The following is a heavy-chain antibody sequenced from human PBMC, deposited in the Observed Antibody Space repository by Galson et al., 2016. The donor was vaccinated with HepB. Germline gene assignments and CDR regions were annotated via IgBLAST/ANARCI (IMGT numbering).Heavy chain of an antibody. J-gene: IGHJ6*03. CDR2: IYFNEDT. CDR1: GGSISRDYY. Sequence: SETLSLTCIVSGGSISRDYYWGWIRQPPGRGLEWIGSIYFNEDTYYNPSVKSRVTISVDTSKNQFSLRLNSVTAADTGVYYCATGIVVAGKYYYYYMDVWGKGTTVTVSS. V-gene: IGHV4-39*01. CDR3: ATGIVVAGKYYYYYMDV. D-gene: IGHD6-19*01.